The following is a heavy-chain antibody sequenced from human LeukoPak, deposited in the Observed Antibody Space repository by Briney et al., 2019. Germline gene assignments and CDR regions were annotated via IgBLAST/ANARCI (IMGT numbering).Heavy chain of an antibody. D-gene: IGHD3-3*01. CDR1: GYTFTGYY. CDR2: VNPNSGGT. V-gene: IGHV1-2*02. J-gene: IGHJ4*02. CDR3: ARAERITIFGVVISTFDY. Sequence: GASVKVSCKASGYTFTGYYMHWVRQAPGPGLEWMGWVNPNSGGTNYAQKFQGRVTMTRDTSISTAYMELSRLRSDDTAVYYCARAERITIFGVVISTFDYWGQGTLVSVSS.